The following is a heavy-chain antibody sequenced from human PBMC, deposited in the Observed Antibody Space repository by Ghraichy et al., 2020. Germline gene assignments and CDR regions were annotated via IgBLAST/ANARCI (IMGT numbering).Heavy chain of an antibody. CDR1: GGALGNYA. J-gene: IGHJ5*01. CDR3: ARDSPTYYYDSSGYYFWWFDS. V-gene: IGHV1-69*04. D-gene: IGHD3-22*01. CDR2: IIPKLGVT. Sequence: SVKVSRKASGGALGNYAVTWVRQAPGQGLEWMGRIIPKLGVTNYAQRLQGRVTLTADMSTSTAFMELSSLTSQDTAVYYCARDSPTYYYDSSGYYFWWFDSWGQGSLITVSS.